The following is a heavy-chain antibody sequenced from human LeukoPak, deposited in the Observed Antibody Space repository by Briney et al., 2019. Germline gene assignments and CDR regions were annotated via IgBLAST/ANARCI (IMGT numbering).Heavy chain of an antibody. V-gene: IGHV3-73*01. Sequence: PGGALSLSCAASGVTFSGSPILWVRQASGKGLEWVGRIRGKADNYATAYAASVQGRCTISRDDPQNTAYLQLNSLKTEDTAVYYCTQNNYWGQGALVTVSS. CDR3: TQNNY. CDR2: IRGKADNYAT. CDR1: GVTFSGSP. J-gene: IGHJ4*02.